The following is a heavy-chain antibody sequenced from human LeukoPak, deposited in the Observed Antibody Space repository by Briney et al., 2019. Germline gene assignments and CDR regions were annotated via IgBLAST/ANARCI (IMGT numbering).Heavy chain of an antibody. CDR1: GYTFTGYY. D-gene: IGHD3-9*01. CDR3: ARVRLRYFDSWVNPGYYFDY. V-gene: IGHV1-2*02. J-gene: IGHJ4*02. CDR2: INPNSGGT. Sequence: GASVKVSCKAYGYTFTGYYMHCVRQAPGQGLEWMGGINPNSGGTNYAQKLQGRVTMTRDTSISTAYMELSRLRSDDTAVYYCARVRLRYFDSWVNPGYYFDYWGQGTLVTVSS.